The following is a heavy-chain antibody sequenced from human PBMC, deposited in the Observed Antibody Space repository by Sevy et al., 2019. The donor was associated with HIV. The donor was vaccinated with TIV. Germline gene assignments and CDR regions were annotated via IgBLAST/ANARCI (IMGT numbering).Heavy chain of an antibody. D-gene: IGHD6-13*01. CDR2: INQGGNQK. V-gene: IGHV3-7*01. J-gene: IGHJ4*02. CDR1: GFTFSSYW. Sequence: GGSLRLSCAASGFTFSSYWINWVRQAPGDGLEWVANINQGGNQKHYMDSVKGRFTISRDNAENAVYLQMNSLRVEDTAVYYCARGPSGAAAGRFDSWGQGTLVTVSS. CDR3: ARGPSGAAAGRFDS.